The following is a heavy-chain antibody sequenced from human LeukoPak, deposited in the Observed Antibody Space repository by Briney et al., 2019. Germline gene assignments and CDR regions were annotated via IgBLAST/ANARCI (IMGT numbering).Heavy chain of an antibody. CDR2: ISYDGSNK. J-gene: IGHJ5*02. V-gene: IGHV3-30-3*01. CDR1: GFTFSSYA. CDR3: ARGTSAAAIRNWFDP. D-gene: IGHD2-2*02. Sequence: GALRLSCAASGFTFSSYAMHWVRQAPGKGLEWVAVISYDGSNKYYADSVKGRFTISRDNSKNTLYLQMNSLRAEDTAVYYCARGTSAAAIRNWFDPWGQGTLVTVSS.